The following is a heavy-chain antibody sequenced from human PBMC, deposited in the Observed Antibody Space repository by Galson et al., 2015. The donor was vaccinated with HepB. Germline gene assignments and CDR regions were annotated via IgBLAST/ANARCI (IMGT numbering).Heavy chain of an antibody. CDR1: GGSFSGYY. V-gene: IGHV4-34*01. D-gene: IGHD1-26*01. J-gene: IGHJ4*02. CDR3: TTGLGGSDHGGRKRGATRGNY. CDR2: INHSGST. Sequence: LSLTCAVYGGSFSGYYWSWIRQPPGKGLEWIGEINHSGSTNYNPSLRSRVTISVDTSKNQFSLKLSSVTAADTAVYYCTTGLGGSDHGGRKRGATRGNYWGQGTLVTVSS.